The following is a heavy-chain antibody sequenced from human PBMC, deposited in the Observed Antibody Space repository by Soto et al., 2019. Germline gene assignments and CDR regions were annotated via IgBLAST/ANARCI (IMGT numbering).Heavy chain of an antibody. J-gene: IGHJ5*02. CDR2: IYRGRAT. CDR1: GFSVSNTY. Sequence: EVQLVESGGGLIQPGGSLRLSCAVSGFSVSNTYMSWVRQAPGKGLEWISVIYRGRATYYADSVKGRFTISRDDSRNTVYLQMNSLTTEDTAVYFCAKDPKCCTIGSHFLDNWFDPWGQGTLVTVSS. CDR3: AKDPKCCTIGSHFLDNWFDP. V-gene: IGHV3-53*01. D-gene: IGHD2-8*01.